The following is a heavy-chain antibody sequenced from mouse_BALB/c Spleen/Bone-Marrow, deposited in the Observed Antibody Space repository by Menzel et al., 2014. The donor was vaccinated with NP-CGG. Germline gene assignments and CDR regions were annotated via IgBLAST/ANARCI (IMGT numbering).Heavy chain of an antibody. J-gene: IGHJ2*01. V-gene: IGHV1-20*02. Sequence: EVQVVESGPELVKPGASVKISCKASGYSFTGYFMNWVMQSHGKSLEWIGRINPYNGDTFYNQKLKGKATLTVDKSSSTAHMELRSLASEDSAVYYWARSGYYGSSYFDYCGQGTTLTVAS. CDR1: GYSFTGYF. CDR3: ARSGYYGSSYFDY. D-gene: IGHD1-1*01. CDR2: INPYNGDT.